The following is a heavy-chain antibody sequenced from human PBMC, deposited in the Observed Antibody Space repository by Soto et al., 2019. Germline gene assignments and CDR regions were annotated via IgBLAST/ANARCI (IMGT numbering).Heavy chain of an antibody. V-gene: IGHV4-61*01. D-gene: IGHD3-9*01. J-gene: IGHJ4*02. CDR2: IYYTGSS. CDR1: GGSVSSGNYY. CDR3: ASRSDWLYLDY. Sequence: SETLSLTCTVSGGSVSSGNYYWSWIRQPPGKGLEWIGFIYYTGSSSYNPSLKSRVTMSLDKSNNQFFLKLTSVTAADTAVYYCASRSDWLYLDYWGKGTLVTVSS.